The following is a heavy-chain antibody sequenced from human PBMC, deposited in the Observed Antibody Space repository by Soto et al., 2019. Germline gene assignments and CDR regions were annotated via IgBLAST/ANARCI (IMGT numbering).Heavy chain of an antibody. J-gene: IGHJ6*02. D-gene: IGHD2-2*03. V-gene: IGHV4-39*01. CDR1: GDSVSTNSYS. Sequence: SETLSLTCTVSGDSVSTNSYSWGWIRQSPGKGLEWIGTIYSSENTYYNQSLLSRVTISVDTSKNEFSLRLSSVTAADTAVYYCASLNGYCISTNCHGYYGMYVCGQGTTVTVSS. CDR3: ASLNGYCISTNCHGYYGMYV. CDR2: IYSSENT.